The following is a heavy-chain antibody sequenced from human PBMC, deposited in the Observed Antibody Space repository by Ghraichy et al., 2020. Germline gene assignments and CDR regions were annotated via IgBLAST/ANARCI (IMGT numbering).Heavy chain of an antibody. CDR1: AFSLSTSRVG. CDR3: AHRHAASSNWHWCCFFDY. Sequence: TLSLTLTCTFSAFSLSTSRVGVGWIRQAPGKALEWLAVIYWDDYKRYSQSLKSRLTITKNTTKNQVVITMTNMDPVDTGTYYCAHRHAASSNWHWCCFFDYWGQGTLVTFS. J-gene: IGHJ4*02. V-gene: IGHV2-5*02. D-gene: IGHD6-13*01. CDR2: IYWDDYK.